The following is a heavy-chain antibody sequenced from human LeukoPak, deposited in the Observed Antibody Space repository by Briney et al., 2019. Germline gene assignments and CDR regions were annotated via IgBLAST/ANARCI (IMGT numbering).Heavy chain of an antibody. D-gene: IGHD6-13*01. CDR1: GFTFSSYE. Sequence: GGSLRLSCAASGFTFSSYEMNWVRQAPGKGLEWVSYISSSGSTIYYADSVKGRFTISRDNAKNSLYLQMNSLRAEDTAVYYCVRGLISAAGTFDYWVQGTLVTVSS. V-gene: IGHV3-48*03. J-gene: IGHJ4*02. CDR3: VRGLISAAGTFDY. CDR2: ISSSGSTI.